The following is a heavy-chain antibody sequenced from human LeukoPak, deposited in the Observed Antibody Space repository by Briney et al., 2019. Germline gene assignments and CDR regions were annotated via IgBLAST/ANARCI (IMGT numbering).Heavy chain of an antibody. CDR1: GGSISSGSYY. Sequence: SETLSLTCTVSGGSISSGSYYWRWLRQPAGKGLEWFGRIYTSGSTNYNPSLKSRVTISVDTSKNQFSLKLSSVTAADTAVYYCARSSRAYCGGDCWNDAFDIWGQGTMVTVSS. J-gene: IGHJ3*02. V-gene: IGHV4-61*02. D-gene: IGHD2-21*01. CDR2: IYTSGST. CDR3: ARSSRAYCGGDCWNDAFDI.